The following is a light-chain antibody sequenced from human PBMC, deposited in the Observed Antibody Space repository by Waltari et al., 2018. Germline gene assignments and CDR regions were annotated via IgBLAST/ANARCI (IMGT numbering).Light chain of an antibody. CDR1: QSISHW. Sequence: DIQMTQSPSTLSASVGDRVTITCRASQSISHWLAWYQQKPGKAPKLLISKASSLEKEVPSRFSGSGSWTEFTLTITNLQPDDFATFYCQRYYDYPPTFGGGTKVEIK. CDR2: KAS. V-gene: IGKV1-5*03. J-gene: IGKJ4*01. CDR3: QRYYDYPPT.